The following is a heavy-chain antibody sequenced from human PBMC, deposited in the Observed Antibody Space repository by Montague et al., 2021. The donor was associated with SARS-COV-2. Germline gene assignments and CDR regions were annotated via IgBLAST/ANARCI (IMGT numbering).Heavy chain of an antibody. CDR2: IFHSGSL. CDR1: GGSINSSNW. J-gene: IGHJ5*02. CDR3: ASRGGHDILRTLEWGFNP. V-gene: IGHV4-4*02. D-gene: IGHD3-9*01. Sequence: SETLSLTCAVSGGSINSSNWWSWVRQPPGKGLEWIGEIFHSGSLNYNPSFYSRVTISVDKFRNQFSLKLTFVTAADTAVYYCASRGGHDILRTLEWGFNPWGQGTLVTVSS.